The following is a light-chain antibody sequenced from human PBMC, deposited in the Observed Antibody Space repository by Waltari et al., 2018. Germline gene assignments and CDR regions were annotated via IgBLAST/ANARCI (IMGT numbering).Light chain of an antibody. Sequence: VLTQSPGILSLSPGDRATLSCRASQSVSNFLAWYQQKPGQTPRLLIYDASVRATGIPARFSASGSGTDFALSSSGLEPEDFAVYYCQQRGTWPPTFGGGT. J-gene: IGKJ4*01. V-gene: IGKV3-11*01. CDR2: DAS. CDR1: QSVSNF. CDR3: QQRGTWPPT.